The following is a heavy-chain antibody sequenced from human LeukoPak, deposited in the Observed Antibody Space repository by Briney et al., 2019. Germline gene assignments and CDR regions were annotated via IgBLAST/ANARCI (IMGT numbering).Heavy chain of an antibody. D-gene: IGHD3-3*01. J-gene: IGHJ4*02. V-gene: IGHV1-69*01. CDR2: IIPIFGTA. Sequence: GASVKVSCKASGGTFSSYAISWVRQAPGQGLEWMGGIIPIFGTANYAQKFQGRVTITADESTSTAYMELSSLRSEDTAVYYCARDHRQADYDFWSGYFDYWGQGTLVTVSS. CDR3: ARDHRQADYDFWSGYFDY. CDR1: GGTFSSYA.